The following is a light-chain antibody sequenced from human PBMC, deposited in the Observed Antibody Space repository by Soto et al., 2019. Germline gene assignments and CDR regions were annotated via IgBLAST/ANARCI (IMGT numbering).Light chain of an antibody. CDR3: SSYAGSNXVV. J-gene: IGLJ2*01. CDR2: EVS. CDR1: SSDVGGYNY. Sequence: QSVLTQPPSASGSPGQSVTISCTGTSSDVGGYNYVSWYQQHPGKAPKLMIYEVSKRPSGVPDRFSGSKSGNXASLTVSGLXXEDEADYYCSSYAGSNXVVFGGGT. V-gene: IGLV2-8*01.